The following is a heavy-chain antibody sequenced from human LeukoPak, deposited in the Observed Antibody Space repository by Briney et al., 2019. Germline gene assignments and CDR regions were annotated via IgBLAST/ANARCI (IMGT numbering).Heavy chain of an antibody. Sequence: PSQTLSLTCTVSGGSISSYYWSWIRQPPGKGLEWIGYIYYSGSTNYNPSLKSRVTISVDTSKNQFSLKLSSVTAADTAVYYCARGRYYGSGSYYNVRALDYWGQGTLVTVSS. CDR1: GGSISSYY. CDR2: IYYSGST. D-gene: IGHD3-10*01. V-gene: IGHV4-59*12. CDR3: ARGRYYGSGSYYNVRALDY. J-gene: IGHJ4*02.